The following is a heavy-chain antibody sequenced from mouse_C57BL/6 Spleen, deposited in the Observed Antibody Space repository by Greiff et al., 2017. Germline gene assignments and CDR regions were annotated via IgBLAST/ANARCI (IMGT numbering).Heavy chain of an antibody. CDR1: GYTFTDYE. V-gene: IGHV1-15*01. CDR2: IDPETGGT. D-gene: IGHD1-1*01. J-gene: IGHJ1*03. Sequence: VQLQQSGAELVRPGASVTLSCKASGYTFTDYEMHWVKQTPVHGLEWIGAIDPETGGTAYNQKFKGKAILTADKSSSTAYMERRSLTSEDSAVYYCTRKGYYGSSYGYGYFDVWGTGTTVTVSS. CDR3: TRKGYYGSSYGYGYFDV.